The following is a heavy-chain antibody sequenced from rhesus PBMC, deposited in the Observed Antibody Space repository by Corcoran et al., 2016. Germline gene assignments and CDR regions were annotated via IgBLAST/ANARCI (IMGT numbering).Heavy chain of an antibody. Sequence: EVQLVESGGGLAKPGGSLRLSCAASGLTFSSYWMNWVRQAPGKGLEWVSASNSGGGSTYYADSVKCRFTISRDNSKNTRSLQMNSLRAEDTAVYYCAKRGSSWSAEYFEFWGQGALVTVSS. CDR2: SNSGGGST. CDR1: GLTFSSYW. CDR3: AKRGSSWSAEYFEF. D-gene: IGHD6-13*01. J-gene: IGHJ1*01. V-gene: IGHV3S25*01.